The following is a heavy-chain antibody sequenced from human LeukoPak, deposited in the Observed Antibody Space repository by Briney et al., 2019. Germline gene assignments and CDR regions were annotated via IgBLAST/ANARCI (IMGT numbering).Heavy chain of an antibody. CDR1: GYTFTSYG. CDR3: ARDQVRRGSGYSFDY. CDR2: INPNSGGT. J-gene: IGHJ4*02. V-gene: IGHV1-2*02. D-gene: IGHD3-22*01. Sequence: ASVKVSCKASGYTFTSYGISWVRQAPGQGLEWMGWINPNSGGTNYAQKFQGRVTMTRDTSISTAYMELSGLRSDDTAVYYCARDQVRRGSGYSFDYWGQGTLVTVSS.